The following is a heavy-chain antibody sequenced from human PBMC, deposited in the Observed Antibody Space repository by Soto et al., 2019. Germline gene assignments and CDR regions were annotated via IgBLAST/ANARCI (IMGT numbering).Heavy chain of an antibody. J-gene: IGHJ3*02. Sequence: GGSLRLSCAASGFTFSNAWMSWVRQAPGKGLEWVGRIKSKTDGGTTDYAAPVKGRLTISRDDSKNTLYLQMNSLKTEDTAVYYCTTAPGVFADAFDIWGQGTMVTVSS. CDR1: GFTFSNAW. CDR2: IKSKTDGGTT. CDR3: TTAPGVFADAFDI. V-gene: IGHV3-15*01. D-gene: IGHD2-8*01.